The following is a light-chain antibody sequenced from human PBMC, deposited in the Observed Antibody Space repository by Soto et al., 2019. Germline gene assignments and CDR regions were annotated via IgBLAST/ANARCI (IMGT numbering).Light chain of an antibody. J-gene: IGKJ1*01. CDR1: QSVDSN. V-gene: IGKV3-15*01. Sequence: EIVMTQSPGTLSVSPGERVTLSCRASQSVDSNLAWYSQRPGQAPRLLIYGASTRATGIPARFSGSGSGTEFTLTISSLQSEDFAVYFCHQYNNWLWTFGQGTRVEIK. CDR3: HQYNNWLWT. CDR2: GAS.